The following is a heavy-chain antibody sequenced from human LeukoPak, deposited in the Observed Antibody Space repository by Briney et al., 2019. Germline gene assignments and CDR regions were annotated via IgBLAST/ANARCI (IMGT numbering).Heavy chain of an antibody. J-gene: IGHJ4*02. CDR2: ISGDGGST. V-gene: IGHV3-43*02. CDR3: AKEGRRFLEWLLYGVLDY. D-gene: IGHD3-3*01. CDR1: GFTFDDYA. Sequence: GGSLRLSCAASGFTFDDYAMHWVRQAPGKGLEWVSLISGDGGSTYYADSVKGRFTISRDNSKNSLYLQMNSLRTEDTALYYCAKEGRRFLEWLLYGVLDYWGQGTLVTVSS.